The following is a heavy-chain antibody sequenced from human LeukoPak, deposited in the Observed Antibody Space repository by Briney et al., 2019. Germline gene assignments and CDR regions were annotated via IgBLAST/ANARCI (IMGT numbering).Heavy chain of an antibody. Sequence: VKPSETLSLTCTVSAFAITGYYWGWLRQPPGTGLDWIGHLHYGGSTNYNPSLKSRVTISVDTSKNHFSLKLSSVTAAGTAVYYCARGYSTSWTYYFDYWGQGALVTVSS. J-gene: IGHJ4*02. D-gene: IGHD6-13*01. CDR2: LHYGGST. CDR1: AFAITGYY. V-gene: IGHV4-59*01. CDR3: ARGYSTSWTYYFDY.